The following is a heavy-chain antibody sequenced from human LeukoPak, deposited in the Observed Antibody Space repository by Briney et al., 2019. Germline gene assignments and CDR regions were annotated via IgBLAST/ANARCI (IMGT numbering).Heavy chain of an antibody. D-gene: IGHD1-7*01. CDR2: INPRIGDT. CDR1: GYTFTGFY. Sequence: ASVNVSCEASGYTFTGFYIHWVRQAPGQGLEWMGRINPRIGDTNSARTFQGRVTMTRDTSISTAYMDLNRLTSDDTAVYYCARGAWDYDGKDYWGQGTLVTVSS. J-gene: IGHJ4*02. V-gene: IGHV1-2*06. CDR3: ARGAWDYDGKDY.